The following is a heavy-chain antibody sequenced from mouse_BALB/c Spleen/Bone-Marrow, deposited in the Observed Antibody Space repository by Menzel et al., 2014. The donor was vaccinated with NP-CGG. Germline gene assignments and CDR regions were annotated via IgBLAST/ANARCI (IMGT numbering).Heavy chain of an antibody. Sequence: VQLQQSGAELVKPGASVKLSCTASGFNIKDTYMHWVKQRPEQGLEWIGRIDPANGNTKYDPKFQGKATITADTSSNTAYLQLSSLTSEDPAVYYCARSGYGSSLFAYWGQGTLVTVSA. CDR3: ARSGYGSSLFAY. D-gene: IGHD1-1*01. CDR1: GFNIKDTY. J-gene: IGHJ3*01. CDR2: IDPANGNT. V-gene: IGHV14-3*02.